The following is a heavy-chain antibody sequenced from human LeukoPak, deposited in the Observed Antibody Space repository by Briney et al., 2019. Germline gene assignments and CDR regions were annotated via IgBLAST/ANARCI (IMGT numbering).Heavy chain of an antibody. CDR1: GFTVSSNY. V-gene: IGHV3-53*01. CDR3: ARGRGYSGYDSRDYYYYYMDV. CDR2: IYSGGST. J-gene: IGHJ6*03. Sequence: GGSLRLSCAASGFTVSSNYMSWVRQAPGKGLEWVSVIYSGGSTYYADSVKGRFTISRDNSKNTLYLQMNSLRAEDTAVYYCARGRGYSGYDSRDYYYYYMDVWGTGTTVTVSS. D-gene: IGHD5-12*01.